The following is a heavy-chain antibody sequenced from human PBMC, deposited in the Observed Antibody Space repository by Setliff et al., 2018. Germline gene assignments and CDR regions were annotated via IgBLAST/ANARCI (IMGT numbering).Heavy chain of an antibody. CDR3: ARSAANGGHDPFDI. J-gene: IGHJ3*02. V-gene: IGHV3-33*08. CDR1: GFTFSTYR. Sequence: PGGSLRLSCAASGFTFSTYRMHWVRQAPGKGLEWVAVIWDDGGNKYHADSVKGRFTISRDNSKNTLYLQMNSLRPDDTAVYYCARSAANGGHDPFDIWGQGTMVTVSS. D-gene: IGHD2-8*01. CDR2: IWDDGGNK.